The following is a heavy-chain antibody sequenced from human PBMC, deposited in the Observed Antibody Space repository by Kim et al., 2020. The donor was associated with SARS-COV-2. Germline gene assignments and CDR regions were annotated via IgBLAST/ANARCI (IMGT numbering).Heavy chain of an antibody. CDR2: IIPDGRST. CDR3: ASGLTPGQY. V-gene: IGHV3-74*01. Sequence: GGSLRLSCAASGFTFSEYWMHWVRQAPGKGLVWVSRIIPDGRSTNYADSVKGRFTISRDNAKNTLYLQMNSLRAEDTAVYYCASGLTPGQYWGQGTLVTVSS. J-gene: IGHJ4*02. CDR1: GFTFSEYW. D-gene: IGHD2-15*01.